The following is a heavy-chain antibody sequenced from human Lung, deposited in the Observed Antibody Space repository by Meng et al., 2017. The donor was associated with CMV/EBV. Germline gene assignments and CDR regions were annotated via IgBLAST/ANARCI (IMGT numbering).Heavy chain of an antibody. V-gene: IGHV2-5*05. J-gene: IGHJ5*02. Sequence: QFPLQVARPKLVIPTQTPALTCSVSWFSLSSSGGSLGLSREPQGKALGWLAIVCCDDIMRYAPSLKSRLTITTDTAKNQVFLTMTNMSPVDTAAYYCAHSPEGSSVGLFDPWGQGTLVTVSS. CDR1: WFSLSSSGGS. D-gene: IGHD6-19*01. CDR2: VCCDDIM. CDR3: AHSPEGSSVGLFDP.